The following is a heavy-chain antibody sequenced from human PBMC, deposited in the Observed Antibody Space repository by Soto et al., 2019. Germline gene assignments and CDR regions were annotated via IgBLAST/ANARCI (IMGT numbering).Heavy chain of an antibody. J-gene: IGHJ5*02. CDR3: TRPALVDIVDNWFDP. V-gene: IGHV3-73*02. CDR1: GFTFSGSA. Sequence: VQLVESGGGLVQPGGSLKLSCAASGFTFSGSAMHWVRQASGKGLEWVGRIRSKANSYATAYAASVKGRFTISRDDSKNTAYLQMNSLKTEDTAVYYCTRPALVDIVDNWFDPWGQGTLVTVSS. CDR2: IRSKANSYAT. D-gene: IGHD5-12*01.